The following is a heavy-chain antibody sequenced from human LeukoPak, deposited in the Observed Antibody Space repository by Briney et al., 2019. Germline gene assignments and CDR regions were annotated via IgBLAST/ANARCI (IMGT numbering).Heavy chain of an antibody. D-gene: IGHD6-13*01. CDR3: ARAAAAGAKPGPFDY. Sequence: ASVKVSCKASGGTFSSYGISWVRQAPGQGLEWMGWISAYNGNTNYAQKLQGRVTMTTDTSTSTAYMELRSLRSDDTAVYYCARAAAAGAKPGPFDYWGQGTLVTVSS. V-gene: IGHV1-18*01. CDR2: ISAYNGNT. J-gene: IGHJ4*02. CDR1: GGTFSSYG.